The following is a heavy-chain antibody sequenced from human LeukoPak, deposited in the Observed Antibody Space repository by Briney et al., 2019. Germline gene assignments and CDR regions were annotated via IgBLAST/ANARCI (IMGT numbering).Heavy chain of an antibody. J-gene: IGHJ3*02. CDR3: AREPPRGKLGAFDI. Sequence: PSETLSLTCTVSGGSISSSSYYRGWNRQPPGKGLEWIGSIYYSGSTYYNPSLKSRVTISVDTSKNQFSLKLSSVTAADTAVYYCAREPPRGKLGAFDIWGQGTMVTVSS. D-gene: IGHD3-10*01. CDR2: IYYSGST. V-gene: IGHV4-39*07. CDR1: GGSISSSSYY.